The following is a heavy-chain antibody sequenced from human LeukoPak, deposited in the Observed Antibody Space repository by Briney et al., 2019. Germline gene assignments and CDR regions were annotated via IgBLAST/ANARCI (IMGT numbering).Heavy chain of an antibody. CDR2: ISGSGGTT. J-gene: IGHJ5*02. Sequence: GGSLRLSCVVSGFTFSSCAMSWVRQAPGKGLEWLSGISGSGGTTYYADSVKGRFTISRDNSKNTLYLQMKSLRAEDSAVYYCAKKEDYGGNSGWFDPRGQGTLVTVSS. V-gene: IGHV3-23*01. D-gene: IGHD4-23*01. CDR3: AKKEDYGGNSGWFDP. CDR1: GFTFSSCA.